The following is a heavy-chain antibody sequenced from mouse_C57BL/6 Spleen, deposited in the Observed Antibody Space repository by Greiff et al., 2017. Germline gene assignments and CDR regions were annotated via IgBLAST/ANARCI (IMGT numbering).Heavy chain of an antibody. CDR2: IYPGSGST. D-gene: IGHD2-5*01. J-gene: IGHJ1*03. V-gene: IGHV1-55*01. CDR3: ASGRYSNWYFDV. Sequence: QVQLQQPGAELVKPGASVKMSCKASGYTFTSYWITWVKQRPGQGLEWIGDIYPGSGSTNYNEKFKSKATLTVDTSSSTAYMQLSSLTSEDSAVYYCASGRYSNWYFDVWGTGTTVTVSS. CDR1: GYTFTSYW.